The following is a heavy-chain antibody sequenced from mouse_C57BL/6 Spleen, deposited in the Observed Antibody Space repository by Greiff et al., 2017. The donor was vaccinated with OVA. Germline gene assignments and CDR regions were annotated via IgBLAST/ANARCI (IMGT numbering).Heavy chain of an antibody. J-gene: IGHJ3*01. CDR2: INPGSGGT. CDR1: GYAFTNYL. V-gene: IGHV1-54*01. CDR3: ARDYGSSWLAY. Sequence: QVQLQQSGAELVRPGTSVKVSCKASGYAFTNYLIEWVKQRPGQGLEWIGVINPGSGGTNYNEKFKGKATLTADKSSSTAYMQLSSLTSEDSAVYFCARDYGSSWLAYWGQGTLVTVSA. D-gene: IGHD1-1*01.